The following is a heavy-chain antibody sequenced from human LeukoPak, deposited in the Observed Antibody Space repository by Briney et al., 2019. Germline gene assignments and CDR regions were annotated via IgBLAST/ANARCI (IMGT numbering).Heavy chain of an antibody. CDR2: ISSTGSTI. J-gene: IGHJ4*02. CDR1: GFTFSSYE. Sequence: GGSLRLSCAASGFTFSSYEMNWVRQAPGKGPEWLSYISSTGSTIYYADSVRGRFTISRDNAKNSLYLQMNSLRAEDTAVYYCARDLSVGSKPDLGFDYWGQGTLVTVSS. CDR3: ARDLSVGSKPDLGFDY. D-gene: IGHD1-26*01. V-gene: IGHV3-48*03.